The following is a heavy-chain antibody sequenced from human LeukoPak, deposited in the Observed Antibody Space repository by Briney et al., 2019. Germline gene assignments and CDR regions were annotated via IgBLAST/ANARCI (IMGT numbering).Heavy chain of an antibody. CDR2: ISAYNGNT. D-gene: IGHD2-15*01. CDR1: GYTFTSYG. J-gene: IGHJ4*02. V-gene: IGHV1-18*04. CDR3: AREGAGYCSGGSCYSSLDY. Sequence: ASVKVSCKASGYTFTSYGISWVRQAPGQGLEWMGWISAYNGNTNYAQKLQGRVTMTTDTSTSTAYMDLRSLRSDDTAVYYCAREGAGYCSGGSCYSSLDYWGQGTLVTVSS.